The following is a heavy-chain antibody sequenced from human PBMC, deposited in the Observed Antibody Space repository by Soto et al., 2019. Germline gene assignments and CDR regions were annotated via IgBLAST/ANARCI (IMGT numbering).Heavy chain of an antibody. J-gene: IGHJ4*02. CDR1: GGSISTYY. D-gene: IGHD6-13*01. Sequence: PSETLSLTCTVSGGSISTYYWIWIRQPPGKGLEWIGYINYSGRTNYNPSLKSRVTMSLDTSKNQFSLKLRSVTAADTALFYCARYAGSSWFDYWGQGTLVTVSS. V-gene: IGHV4-59*01. CDR3: ARYAGSSWFDY. CDR2: INYSGRT.